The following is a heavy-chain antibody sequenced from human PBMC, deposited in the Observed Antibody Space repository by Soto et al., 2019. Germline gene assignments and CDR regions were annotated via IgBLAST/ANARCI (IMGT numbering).Heavy chain of an antibody. CDR1: GYTFTSYG. J-gene: IGHJ2*01. Sequence: ASVKVSCKASGYTFTSYGISWVRQAPGQGLEWMGWISAYNGNTNYAQKLQSRVTMTTDTSTSTAYMELRSLRSDDTAVYYCARDGCTNGVCYTGTWYFDLWGRGTLVTVSS. CDR2: ISAYNGNT. D-gene: IGHD2-8*01. V-gene: IGHV1-18*01. CDR3: ARDGCTNGVCYTGTWYFDL.